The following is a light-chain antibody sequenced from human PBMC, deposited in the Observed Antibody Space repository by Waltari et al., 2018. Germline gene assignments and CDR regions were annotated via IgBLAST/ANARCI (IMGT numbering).Light chain of an antibody. J-gene: IGLJ3*02. CDR1: SSHIGRNT. CDR3: AAWDDSLNGRV. Sequence: QSVLTQPPSASGTPGQRVPISCSGSSSHIGRNTVNWYKQLPGTAPKLLISSNNQRPSGVPDRFSGSKSGTSASLAISGLQSEDEADYYCAAWDDSLNGRVFGGGTKLTVL. CDR2: SNN. V-gene: IGLV1-44*01.